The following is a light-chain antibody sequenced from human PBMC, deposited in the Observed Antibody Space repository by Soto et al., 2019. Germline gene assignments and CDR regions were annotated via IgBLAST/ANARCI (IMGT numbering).Light chain of an antibody. CDR3: QHYGGSPLYT. J-gene: IGKJ2*01. V-gene: IGKV3-20*01. Sequence: EIVLTQSPGTLSLSPGERATLSCRASQSITSSNLAWYQQKPGQAPRLLIYDISRRATGIPDRFSGSASGTDFTPTVSRLEPDEFAVYFCQHYGGSPLYTFGQGTKMEIK. CDR2: DIS. CDR1: QSITSSN.